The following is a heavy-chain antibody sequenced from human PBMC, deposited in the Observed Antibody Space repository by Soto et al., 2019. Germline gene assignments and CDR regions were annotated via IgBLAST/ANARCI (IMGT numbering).Heavy chain of an antibody. CDR2: ISSSGSTI. D-gene: IGHD3-10*01. V-gene: IGHV3-11*01. CDR3: ARDLFDVGSGSYLFDP. J-gene: IGHJ5*02. Sequence: LRLSCAASGFSLSYYYMSWIRQAPGKGLEWVSYISSSGSTIYYADSVKGRFTISRDNAKNSLYLQMNSLRAEDTAVYYCARDLFDVGSGSYLFDPWGQGTLVTVSS. CDR1: GFSLSYYY.